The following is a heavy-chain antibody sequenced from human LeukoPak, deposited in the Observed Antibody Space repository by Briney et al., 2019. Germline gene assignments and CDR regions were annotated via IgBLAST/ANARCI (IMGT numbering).Heavy chain of an antibody. CDR2: IKTDGSST. CDR1: GFTFSNYW. Sequence: GGSLRLSCAASGFTFSNYWMHWVRQAPGKGLVWVSRIKTDGSSTSYADSVKGRFTITRDNAKNTLYLQMNSLRAKDTAVYYCARAQYGDAFDIWGQGTMVTVSS. D-gene: IGHD4-17*01. J-gene: IGHJ3*02. CDR3: ARAQYGDAFDI. V-gene: IGHV3-74*01.